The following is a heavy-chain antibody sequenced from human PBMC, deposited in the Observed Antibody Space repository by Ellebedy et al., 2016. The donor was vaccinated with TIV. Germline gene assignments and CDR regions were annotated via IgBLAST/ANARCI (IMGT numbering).Heavy chain of an antibody. CDR2: IYHLGYT. Sequence: SETLSLXCSVSAGSIDISGYFWGWIRQPPGKGLEWIGRIYHLGYTYYSPSLKTRVLISVDTSKNQFSLRLTSVSAADTATYYCARLIGDYDVLAGPVDHWGQGALVTVSS. CDR3: ARLIGDYDVLAGPVDH. J-gene: IGHJ5*02. CDR1: AGSIDISGYF. D-gene: IGHD3-9*01. V-gene: IGHV4-39*01.